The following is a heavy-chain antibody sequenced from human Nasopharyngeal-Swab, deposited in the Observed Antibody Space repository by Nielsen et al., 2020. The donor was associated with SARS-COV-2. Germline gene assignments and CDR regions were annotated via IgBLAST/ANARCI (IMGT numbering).Heavy chain of an antibody. V-gene: IGHV4-34*01. CDR1: GGSFSGYY. CDR3: ARHDYSNYN. J-gene: IGHJ4*02. Sequence: SETLSLTCAVYGGSFSGYYWSWIRQPPGKWLEWIGEINHSGSTNYNPSLKSRVTISVDTSKNQFSLKLSSVTAADTAVYYCARHDYSNYNWGQGTLVTVSS. CDR2: INHSGST. D-gene: IGHD4-11*01.